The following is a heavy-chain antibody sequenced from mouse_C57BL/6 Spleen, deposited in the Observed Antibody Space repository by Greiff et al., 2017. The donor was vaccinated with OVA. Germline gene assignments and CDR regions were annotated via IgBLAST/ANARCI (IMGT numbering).Heavy chain of an antibody. CDR2: ISDGGSYT. D-gene: IGHD1-1*01. CDR3: ARELYYYGSSYDCYFDV. J-gene: IGHJ1*03. Sequence: EVKLEESGGGLVKPGGSLKLSCAASGFTFSSYAMSWVRQTPEKRLEWVATISDGGSYTYYPDNVKGRFTISRDNAKNNLYLQMSHLKSEDTAMYYCARELYYYGSSYDCYFDVWGTGTTVTVSS. CDR1: GFTFSSYA. V-gene: IGHV5-4*01.